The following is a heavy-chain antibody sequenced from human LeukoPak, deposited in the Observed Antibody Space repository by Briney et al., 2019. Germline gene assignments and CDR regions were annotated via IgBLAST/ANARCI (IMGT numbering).Heavy chain of an antibody. J-gene: IGHJ3*02. V-gene: IGHV1-18*01. CDR3: ARAREWPADAFDI. D-gene: IGHD3-3*01. CDR2: ISAYNGNT. Sequence: GASVKVSCKASGYTFTSYGISWVRQAPGQGLEWMGWISAYNGNTNYAQKLQGRVTMTTDTSTRTAYMELGSLRSDDTAVYYCARAREWPADAFDIWGQGTMVTVSS. CDR1: GYTFTSYG.